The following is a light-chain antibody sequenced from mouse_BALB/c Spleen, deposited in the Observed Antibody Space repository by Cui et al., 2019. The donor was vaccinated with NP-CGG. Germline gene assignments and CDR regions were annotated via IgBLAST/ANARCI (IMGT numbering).Light chain of an antibody. V-gene: IGLV1*01. CDR2: GTN. J-gene: IGLJ1*01. CDR1: TGAVTTSNY. Sequence: QPVLTQEPPLTTSPGETVTLTCRSSTGAVTTSNYANWVQEKPDHFFTGLIGGTNNRAPGVPARFSGSLIGDKAALTITGAQTEDEAIYFCALWYSNHWVFGGGTKLTVL. CDR3: ALWYSNHWV.